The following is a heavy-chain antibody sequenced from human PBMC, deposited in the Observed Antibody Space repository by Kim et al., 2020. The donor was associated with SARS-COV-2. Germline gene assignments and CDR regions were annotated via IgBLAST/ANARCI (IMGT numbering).Heavy chain of an antibody. D-gene: IGHD6-13*01. V-gene: IGHV3-9*01. CDR2: ISWNSGSI. CDR3: AKDNVGYSSSWNFDY. CDR1: GFTFGDYA. J-gene: IGHJ4*02. Sequence: GGSLRLSCAASGFTFGDYAMHWVRQAPGKGLEWVSGISWNSGSIGYADSVKGRFTISRDNAKNSLYLQMNSLRAEDTALYYCAKDNVGYSSSWNFDYWGQGTLVTVSS.